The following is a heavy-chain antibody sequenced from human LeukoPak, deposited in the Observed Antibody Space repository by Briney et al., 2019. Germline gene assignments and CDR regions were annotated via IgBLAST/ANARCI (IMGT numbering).Heavy chain of an antibody. CDR2: IYYSGST. CDR3: ARESGYYDSSGYSEFGY. J-gene: IGHJ4*02. V-gene: IGHV4-59*01. D-gene: IGHD3-22*01. CDR1: GGSISSYY. Sequence: SETPSLTCTVSGGSISSYYWSWIRQPPGKGLEWIGYIYYSGSTNYNPSLKSRVTISVDTSKNQFSLKLSSVTAADTAVYYCARESGYYDSSGYSEFGYWGQGTLVTVSS.